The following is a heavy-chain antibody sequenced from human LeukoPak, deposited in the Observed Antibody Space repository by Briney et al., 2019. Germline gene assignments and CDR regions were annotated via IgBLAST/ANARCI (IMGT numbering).Heavy chain of an antibody. J-gene: IGHJ4*02. CDR3: ASRYFDY. CDR2: IYYSGST. V-gene: IGHV4-39*01. CDR1: GGSISSSSYY. Sequence: SETLSLTCTVSGGSISSSSYYWGWIRQPPGKGLEWIGSIYYSGSTYYNPSLKSRVTISVDTSKNQFSLQLNSVTPEDTAVYYCASRYFDYCGQGTLVTVSS.